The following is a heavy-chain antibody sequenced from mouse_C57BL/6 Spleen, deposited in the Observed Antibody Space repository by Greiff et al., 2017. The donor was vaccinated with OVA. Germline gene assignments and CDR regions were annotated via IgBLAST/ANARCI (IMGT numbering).Heavy chain of an antibody. D-gene: IGHD1-1*01. J-gene: IGHJ3*01. V-gene: IGHV1-59*01. Sequence: QVQLQQPGAELVRPGTSVKLSCKASGYPFTSYWMHWVKQRPGQGLEWIGVIDPSDSYTNYNQKFKGKATLTVDTSSSPAYRQLSMLTSEDSAVYYCARKDGSIHLLAYGGQGTLVTVSA. CDR1: GYPFTSYW. CDR3: ARKDGSIHLLAY. CDR2: IDPSDSYT.